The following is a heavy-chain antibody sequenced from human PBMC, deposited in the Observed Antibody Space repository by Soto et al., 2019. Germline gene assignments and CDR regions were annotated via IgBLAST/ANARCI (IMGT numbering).Heavy chain of an antibody. D-gene: IGHD5-12*01. CDR2: IYYSGST. Sequence: PSETLSLTCTLSGGSISRYSYYSDWFRQPPGKGLEWIGYIYYSGSTNYNPSLKSRVTISVDTSKNQFFLKLSSVTAADTAVYYCARGNGYNIYWGQGTLVTVS. V-gene: IGHV4-61*01. J-gene: IGHJ4*02. CDR3: ARGNGYNIY. CDR1: GGSISRYSYY.